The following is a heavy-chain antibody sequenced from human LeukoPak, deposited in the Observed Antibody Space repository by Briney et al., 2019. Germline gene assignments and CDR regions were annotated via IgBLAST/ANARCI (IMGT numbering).Heavy chain of an antibody. CDR3: ARDYVWGSSSDY. V-gene: IGHV3-11*04. Sequence: PGGSLRLSCAASGFTVSSNYMSWVRQAPGKGLEWVSYISHSSSTIHYADSVRGRFTISRDNAKNSLYLQMNSLRVEDTAVYFCARDYVWGSSSDYWGQGTLVSVSS. J-gene: IGHJ4*02. CDR1: GFTVSSNY. CDR2: ISHSSSTI. D-gene: IGHD3-16*01.